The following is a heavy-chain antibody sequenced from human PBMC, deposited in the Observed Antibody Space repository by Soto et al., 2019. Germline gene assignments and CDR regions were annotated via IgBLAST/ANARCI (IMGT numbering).Heavy chain of an antibody. CDR1: GGSISSGGYY. CDR3: ARASAGQDYYYYMDV. CDR2: IYHSGST. Sequence: SETLSLTCTVSGGSISSGGYYWSWIRQHPGKGLEWIGSIYHSGSTDYNPSLESRITISVDTSKNQFSLKLSSVTAADTAVYYCARASAGQDYYYYMDVWGKGTTVTVSS. J-gene: IGHJ6*03. V-gene: IGHV4-31*03.